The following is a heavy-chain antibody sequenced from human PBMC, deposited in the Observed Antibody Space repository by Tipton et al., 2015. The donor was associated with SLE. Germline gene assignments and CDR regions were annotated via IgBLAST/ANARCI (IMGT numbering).Heavy chain of an antibody. CDR1: GGSISSDNYY. CDR2: ISYSGST. CDR3: ARGGVGAVATPFDY. V-gene: IGHV4-31*03. Sequence: TLSLTCTVSGGSISSDNYYWSWIRQHPEKGLEWIGFISYSGSTYYNPSLKSRLTISVDTSKNQFSLNLISLTAADTAVYYCARGGVGAVATPFDYWGQGTLVTVSS. D-gene: IGHD6-19*01. J-gene: IGHJ4*02.